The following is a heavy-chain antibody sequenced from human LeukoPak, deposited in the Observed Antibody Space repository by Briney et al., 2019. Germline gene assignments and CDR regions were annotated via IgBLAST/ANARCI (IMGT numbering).Heavy chain of an antibody. D-gene: IGHD3-22*01. CDR1: GFAFANYA. J-gene: IGHJ1*01. V-gene: IGHV3-23*01. CDR3: ASGDYSDASDYFPLFAN. Sequence: GGSLRLSCAASGFAFANYAMSWVRQAPGKGRNCVTGITGSGGTAYYADSVKGRFTISRDNSKNTLYLQMNSLRVEDTDVYYCASGDYSDASDYFPLFANWGQGTLVPVSS. CDR2: ITGSGGTA.